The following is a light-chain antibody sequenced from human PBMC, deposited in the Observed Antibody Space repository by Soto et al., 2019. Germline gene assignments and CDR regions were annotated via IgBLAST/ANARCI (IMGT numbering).Light chain of an antibody. Sequence: EIVLTQSPGTLSLSPVERATLSCMASQSVSSNYLAWYQQKPGQAPRLLIYDASSRANGIPARFTGSGSGTDFSLTISSLEPEDFAVYYCQQGSTWPTFGQGTKVDIK. CDR3: QQGSTWPT. J-gene: IGKJ1*01. CDR2: DAS. V-gene: IGKV3D-20*02. CDR1: QSVSSNY.